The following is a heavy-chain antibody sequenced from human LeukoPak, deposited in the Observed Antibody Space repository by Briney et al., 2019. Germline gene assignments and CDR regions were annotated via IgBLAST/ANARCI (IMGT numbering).Heavy chain of an antibody. V-gene: IGHV3-48*03. D-gene: IGHD2-2*01. CDR1: GFTFSSYE. CDR3: ARKYCSSTSCLFDC. J-gene: IGHJ4*02. Sequence: GGSLRLSCAASGFTFSSYEMNWVRQAPGKGLEWVSYISSSGSSIYYADSVKGRFTISRDNVKNSLYLQMNSLRAEDTAVYYCARKYCSSTSCLFDCWGQGTLVTVSS. CDR2: ISSSGSSI.